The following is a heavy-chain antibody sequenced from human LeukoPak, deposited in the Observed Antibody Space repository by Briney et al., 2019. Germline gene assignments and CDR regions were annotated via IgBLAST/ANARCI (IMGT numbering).Heavy chain of an antibody. D-gene: IGHD2-2*01. J-gene: IGHJ4*02. V-gene: IGHV3-9*01. Sequence: PGGSLRLSCAASGFTFDDYAMHWVRQAPGKGLEWVSGISWNSGSIGYADSVKGRFTISRDNAKNSLYLQMNSPRAEDTALYYCAKDIWAGDCSSTSCSSVFDYWGQGTLVTVSS. CDR1: GFTFDDYA. CDR2: ISWNSGSI. CDR3: AKDIWAGDCSSTSCSSVFDY.